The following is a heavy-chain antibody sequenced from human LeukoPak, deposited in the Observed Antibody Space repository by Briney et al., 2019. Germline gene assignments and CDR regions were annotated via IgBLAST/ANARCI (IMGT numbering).Heavy chain of an antibody. J-gene: IGHJ4*02. D-gene: IGHD2-2*02. CDR1: GFTFSSYG. V-gene: IGHV3-33*01. Sequence: GGSLRLSCAASGFTFSSYGLHWVRQAPGKGLEGVAVIWYDGSNKYYADSVKGRFTISRDNSKNTLYLQMNSLRAEDTAVYYCARDHSVVPAAILDYWGQGTLVTVSS. CDR2: IWYDGSNK. CDR3: ARDHSVVPAAILDY.